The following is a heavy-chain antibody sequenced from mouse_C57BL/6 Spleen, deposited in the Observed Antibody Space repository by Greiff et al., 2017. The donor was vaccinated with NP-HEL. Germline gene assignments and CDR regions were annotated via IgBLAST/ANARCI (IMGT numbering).Heavy chain of an antibody. V-gene: IGHV1-15*01. D-gene: IGHD4-1*01. CDR1: GYTFTDYE. CDR2: IDPETGGT. Sequence: QVQLQQSGAELVRPGASVTLSCKASGYTFTDYEMHWVKQTPVHGLEWIGAIDPETGGTSYNQKFTGKAILTADKSSSTAYMELRSLTSEDAAVYYCTEKLGQGGNYFDDWGQGTTLTVSS. J-gene: IGHJ2*01. CDR3: TEKLGQGGNYFDD.